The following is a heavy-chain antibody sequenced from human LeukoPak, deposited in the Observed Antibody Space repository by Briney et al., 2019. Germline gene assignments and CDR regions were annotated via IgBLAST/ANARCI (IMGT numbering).Heavy chain of an antibody. CDR3: ARDKTVSGGAAFDI. V-gene: IGHV4-39*02. J-gene: IGHJ3*02. Sequence: SEALSVTCTVSGGSVSGRTYYWGWIRQPPGKGLEGIGSVYYSGSTYYNSSLKSRITISVDTSRKHFSLKLSSVTAADTAVYYCARDKTVSGGAAFDIWGQGTMVTVSS. CDR2: VYYSGST. CDR1: GGSVSGRTYY. D-gene: IGHD3-10*02.